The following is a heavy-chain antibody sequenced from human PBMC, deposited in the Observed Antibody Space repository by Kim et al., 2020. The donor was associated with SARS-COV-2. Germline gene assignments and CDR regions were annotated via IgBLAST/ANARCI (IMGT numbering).Heavy chain of an antibody. CDR1: GFTFSSYW. CDR2: INSDGSST. Sequence: GGSLRLSCAASGFTFSSYWMHWVRQAPGKGLVWVSRINSDGSSTSYADSVNGRFTISRDNAKNTLNLQMNSRSAEVTAVYYCERQYGFDYWGQGTLVTISS. J-gene: IGHJ4*02. V-gene: IGHV3-74*01. D-gene: IGHD2-8*01. CDR3: ERQYGFDY.